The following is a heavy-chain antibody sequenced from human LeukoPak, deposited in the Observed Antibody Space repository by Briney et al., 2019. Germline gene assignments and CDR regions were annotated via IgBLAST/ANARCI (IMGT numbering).Heavy chain of an antibody. V-gene: IGHV3-74*01. J-gene: IGHJ4*02. CDR3: ARDSAYCGGDCSDY. CDR1: GFTFSTYW. Sequence: PGGSLRLSCAASGFTFSTYWMHWVRQAPGKGLVWVSRITNDGSSTSYADSVKGRFTISRDNAKNTLYLQMNSLRAEDTVVYYCARDSAYCGGDCSDYWGQGTRVTVSS. CDR2: ITNDGSST. D-gene: IGHD2-21*02.